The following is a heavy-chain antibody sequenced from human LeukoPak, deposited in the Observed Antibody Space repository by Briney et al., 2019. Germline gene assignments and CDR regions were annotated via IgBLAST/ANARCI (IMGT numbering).Heavy chain of an antibody. CDR1: GFTFSSYA. CDR3: AKDAAGYSDYYYYYYMDV. CDR2: ISGSGGST. D-gene: IGHD2-15*01. V-gene: IGHV3-23*01. J-gene: IGHJ6*03. Sequence: GGSLRLSCAASGFTFSSYAMSWVRQAPGKGLEWVSAISGSGGSTYYADSVKGRFTISRDNSKNTLYLQMNSLRAEDTAVYYCAKDAAGYSDYYYYYYMDVWGKGTTVTVSS.